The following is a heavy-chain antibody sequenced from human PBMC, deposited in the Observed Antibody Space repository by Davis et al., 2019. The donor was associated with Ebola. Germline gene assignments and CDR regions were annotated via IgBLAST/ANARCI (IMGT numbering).Heavy chain of an antibody. Sequence: GESLKISCAASGFTFSSYGMHWVRQAPGKGLEWVAVIWYDGSNKYYADSVKGRFTISRDNSKNTLYLQMNNLRAEDTAVYYCARGVAATANWFDPWGQGTLVTVSS. CDR1: GFTFSSYG. V-gene: IGHV3-33*01. J-gene: IGHJ5*02. D-gene: IGHD2-15*01. CDR2: IWYDGSNK. CDR3: ARGVAATANWFDP.